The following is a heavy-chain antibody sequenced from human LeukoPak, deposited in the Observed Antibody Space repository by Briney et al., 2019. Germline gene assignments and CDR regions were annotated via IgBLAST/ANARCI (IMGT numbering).Heavy chain of an antibody. V-gene: IGHV4-59*12. CDR1: GGSISSYY. Sequence: PSETLSLTCTVSGGSISSYYWSWIRQPPGKGLEWIWYIYYSGSTNYNPSLKSRVTISVDTSKNQFSLKLSSVPAADTAVYYCARERPGYSSSFDYWGQGTLVTVSS. D-gene: IGHD6-13*01. CDR3: ARERPGYSSSFDY. CDR2: IYYSGST. J-gene: IGHJ4*02.